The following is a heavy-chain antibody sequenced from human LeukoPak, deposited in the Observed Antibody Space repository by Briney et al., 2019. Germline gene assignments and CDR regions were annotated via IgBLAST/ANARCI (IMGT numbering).Heavy chain of an antibody. J-gene: IGHJ4*02. D-gene: IGHD6-19*01. Sequence: SQTLALTCAVSGGSISSGGYSWSWIRQHPGKGLEWLGYIYYSGSTYYNPSLKSRVTISVDTSKNQFSLKLSSVTAADTAVYYCARDPNDLQWLVSGYWGQGTMVTVSS. CDR1: GGSISSGGYS. V-gene: IGHV4-31*11. CDR2: IYYSGST. CDR3: ARDPNDLQWLVSGY.